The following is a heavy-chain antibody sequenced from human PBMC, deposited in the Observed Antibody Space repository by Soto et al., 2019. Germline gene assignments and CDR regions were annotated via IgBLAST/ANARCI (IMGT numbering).Heavy chain of an antibody. V-gene: IGHV3-15*01. CDR1: GFTFSNAW. J-gene: IGHJ4*02. Sequence: GGSLRLSCAASGFTFSNAWMSWVRQAPGKGLEWVGRIKSKTDGGTTDYAAPVKGRFTISRDDSKNTLYLQMNSLKTEDTAVYYCTTTFLFRYFGPRPDYWGQGTLVIVSS. D-gene: IGHD3-9*01. CDR2: IKSKTDGGTT. CDR3: TTTFLFRYFGPRPDY.